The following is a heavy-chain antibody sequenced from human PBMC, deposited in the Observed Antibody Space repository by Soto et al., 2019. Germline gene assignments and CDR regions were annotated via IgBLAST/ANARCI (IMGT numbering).Heavy chain of an antibody. J-gene: IGHJ6*02. Sequence: QVHLVQSGPEVKKPGSSVKVSCRASAGTFTNSIISWVRQARGQGLAWLGAIMPVSGAAIYAQIFKGRITITGAASTSTVYMELSSLRSDDTAVYDGAREQWSHLSSFEPYNGMGVWGQGTPVTVSS. CDR1: AGTFTNSI. V-gene: IGHV1-69*01. CDR2: IMPVSGAA. CDR3: AREQWSHLSSFEPYNGMGV. D-gene: IGHD2-8*01.